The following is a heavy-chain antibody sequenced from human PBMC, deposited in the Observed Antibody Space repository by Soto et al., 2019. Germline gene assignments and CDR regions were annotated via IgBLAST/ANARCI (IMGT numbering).Heavy chain of an antibody. CDR3: AIDSNNWFNWFDP. Sequence: ASVKVSCKVFGYTLTELSIHWVRQAPGKGLEWMGGVDPEDGDTTYAQNFQGRVTMTEDTSTDTAYMELSSLKSEDTAVYYCAIDSNNWFNWFDPWGQGTLVTVSS. J-gene: IGHJ5*02. V-gene: IGHV1-24*01. D-gene: IGHD1-1*01. CDR2: VDPEDGDT. CDR1: GYTLTELS.